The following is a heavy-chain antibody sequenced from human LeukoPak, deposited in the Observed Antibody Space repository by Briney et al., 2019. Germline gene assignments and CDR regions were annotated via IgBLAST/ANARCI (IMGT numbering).Heavy chain of an antibody. V-gene: IGHV3-21*01. J-gene: IGHJ4*02. D-gene: IGHD3-9*01. CDR3: ARGHYDVLAASYRWAPDY. CDR1: GFTFNTFN. CDR2: ITSGGDYI. Sequence: GGSLRLSCAASGFTFNTFNMNWVRQAPGKGLEWVSSITSGGDYIYYADSVKGRFSTSRDNAKNSLSLQLNSLRVEDTAVYYCARGHYDVLAASYRWAPDYWGQGTLVTVSS.